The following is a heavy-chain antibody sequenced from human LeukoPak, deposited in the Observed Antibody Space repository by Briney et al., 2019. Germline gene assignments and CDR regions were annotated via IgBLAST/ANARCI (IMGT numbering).Heavy chain of an antibody. CDR3: ASHCGGDCPDWYSAL. CDR1: GSSISSGSYY. CDR2: IYTSGST. J-gene: IGHJ2*01. D-gene: IGHD2-21*02. V-gene: IGHV4-61*02. Sequence: SQTLSLTCTVSGSSISSGSYYWSWFRQPAGKEREWIVRIYTSGSTNYNPSLKSRVTISVHTSKNQFSLTLSSVTAADTAAYFRASHCGGDCPDWYSALWGRGTPVTVSS.